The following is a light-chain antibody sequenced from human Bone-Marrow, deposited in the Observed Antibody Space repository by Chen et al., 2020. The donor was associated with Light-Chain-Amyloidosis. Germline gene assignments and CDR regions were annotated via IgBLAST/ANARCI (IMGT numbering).Light chain of an antibody. J-gene: IGLJ1*01. CDR1: NSDVGGDNH. CDR2: EDT. CDR3: SSYTITNTLV. Sequence: QPALTQPASVSGSPGQSITISCNGTNSDVGGDNHVSWYQQHPDKVPKLIIDEDTNRPSWVPDRFSGSKSDNTASLTISGLQTEDEADYFCSSYTITNTLVFGSGTRVTVL. V-gene: IGLV2-14*01.